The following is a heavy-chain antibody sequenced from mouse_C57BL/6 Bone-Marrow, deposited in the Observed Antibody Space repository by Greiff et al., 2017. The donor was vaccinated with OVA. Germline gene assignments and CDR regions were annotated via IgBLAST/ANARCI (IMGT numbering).Heavy chain of an antibody. CDR2: IDPETGGT. Sequence: SGAELVRPGASVTLSCKASGYTFTDYEMHWVKQTPVHGLEWIGAIDPETGGTAYNQKFKGKAILTADKSSSTAYMELRSLTSEDSAVYYCTREITTVVAVDYWGQGTTLTVSS. J-gene: IGHJ2*01. CDR3: TREITTVVAVDY. CDR1: GYTFTDYE. D-gene: IGHD1-1*01. V-gene: IGHV1-15*01.